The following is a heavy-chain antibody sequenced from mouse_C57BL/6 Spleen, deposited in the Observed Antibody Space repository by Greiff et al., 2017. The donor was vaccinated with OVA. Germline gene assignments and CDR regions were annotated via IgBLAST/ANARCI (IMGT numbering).Heavy chain of an antibody. D-gene: IGHD1-1*01. CDR3: ARSEGLLIQKKGNYFDD. V-gene: IGHV1-72*01. Sequence: QVQLQQPGAELVKPGASVKLSCKASGYTFTSYWMHWVKQRPGRGLAWIGRLDPNSGGPKYNEKFKSKATLTVAKPSSTAYIQLSSLTSEDSAVYYGARSEGLLIQKKGNYFDDWGQGTTLTVSS. CDR2: LDPNSGGP. J-gene: IGHJ2*01. CDR1: GYTFTSYW.